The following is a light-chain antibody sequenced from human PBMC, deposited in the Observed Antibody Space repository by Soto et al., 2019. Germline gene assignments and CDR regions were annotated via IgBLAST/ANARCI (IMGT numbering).Light chain of an antibody. CDR1: TTNIGAGYD. CDR3: QSYGTSPSGLV. CDR2: DN. V-gene: IGLV1-40*01. J-gene: IGLJ3*02. Sequence: QSALTQPPSVSGALGQRVTISCTGSTTNIGAGYDVSWYQQLPGTAPKLLIYDNDRPSGVPDRFSGSKSGTSASLAITGLQADDEAVYYCQSYGTSPSGLVFGGGTKVTVL.